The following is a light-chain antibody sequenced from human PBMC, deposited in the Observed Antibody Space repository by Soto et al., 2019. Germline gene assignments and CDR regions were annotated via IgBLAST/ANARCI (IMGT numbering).Light chain of an antibody. CDR3: QQYNNWPRT. CDR2: GAS. J-gene: IGKJ1*01. V-gene: IGKV3-15*01. Sequence: EIVLTQSPGTLSLSPGERATLSCRASQSVSSNYLAWYQHQPGQAPRLLIYGASTRATGIPARFSGSGSGTEFTLTISSLPPEAFALYYCQQYNNWPRTFGQGTKVDIK. CDR1: QSVSSN.